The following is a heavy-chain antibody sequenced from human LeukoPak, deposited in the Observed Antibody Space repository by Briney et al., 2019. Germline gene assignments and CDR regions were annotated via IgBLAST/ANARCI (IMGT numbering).Heavy chain of an antibody. CDR2: INPNTGGT. CDR3: ARDPRGYSGYDAEF. J-gene: IGHJ4*02. V-gene: IGHV1-2*02. Sequence: GTSVKVSCKASGYTFTGYYVHWVRQAPGQGLEWMGWINPNTGGTNYAQKLQGRVTMTTDTSTSTAYMELRSLRSDDTAVYYCARDPRGYSGYDAEFWGQGTLVTVSS. CDR1: GYTFTGYY. D-gene: IGHD5-12*01.